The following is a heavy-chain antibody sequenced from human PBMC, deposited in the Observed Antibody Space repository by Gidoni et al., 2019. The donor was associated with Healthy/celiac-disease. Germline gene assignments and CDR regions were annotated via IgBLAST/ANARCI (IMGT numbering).Heavy chain of an antibody. J-gene: IGHJ4*02. V-gene: IGHV3-23*01. D-gene: IGHD2-21*02. CDR2: ISGSGGST. CDR1: GFTFSSYA. CDR3: AKVGVVVTAVFDY. Sequence: EVQLFVSGGGLLQPGGSLRLSCAASGFTFSSYAMSWVRQAPGKGREWVSAISGSGGSTYYADSVKGRFTISRDNSKNTLYLQMNSLRAEDTAVYYCAKVGVVVTAVFDYWGQGTLVTVSS.